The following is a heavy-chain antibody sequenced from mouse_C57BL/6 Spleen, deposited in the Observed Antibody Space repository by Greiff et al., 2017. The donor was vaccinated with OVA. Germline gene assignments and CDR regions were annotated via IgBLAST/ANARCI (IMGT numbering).Heavy chain of an antibody. J-gene: IGHJ3*01. D-gene: IGHD2-3*01. CDR3: ARGWLLREAWFAY. Sequence: DVKLQESGPGLVKPSQSLSLTCSVTGYSITSGYYWNWIRQFPGNKLEWMGYISYDGSNNYNPSLKNRISITRDTSKNQFFLKLNSVTTEDTATYYCARGWLLREAWFAYWGQGTLVTVSA. CDR1: GYSITSGYY. V-gene: IGHV3-6*01. CDR2: ISYDGSN.